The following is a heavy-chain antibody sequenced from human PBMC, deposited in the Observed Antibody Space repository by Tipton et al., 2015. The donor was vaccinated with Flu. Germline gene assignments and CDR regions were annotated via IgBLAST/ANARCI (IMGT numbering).Heavy chain of an antibody. Sequence: TLSLTCTVSGGSISSSSYFWGWIRQPPGKGLEWIGSIYSSGSTSYNPALKSRVTMSVDTSNNQFSLRLSSVTAADTAVYYCARYWTIAAAYGWFDPWGQGTLVTVSS. V-gene: IGHV4-39*07. CDR3: ARYWTIAAAYGWFDP. CDR2: IYSSGST. J-gene: IGHJ5*02. CDR1: GGSISSSSYF. D-gene: IGHD2-8*01.